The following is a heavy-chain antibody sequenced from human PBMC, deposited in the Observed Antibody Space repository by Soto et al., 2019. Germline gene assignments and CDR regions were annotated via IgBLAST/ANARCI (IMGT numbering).Heavy chain of an antibody. CDR1: GFTFSSYW. D-gene: IGHD2-15*01. V-gene: IGHV3-7*04. Sequence: EVQLVESGGGLVQPGGSLRLSCAASGFTFSSYWMSWVRQAPGKGLEWVANIKQDGSEKYYVDSVKGRFTISRDNAKNSLYLQMNSLRAEDTAVYYCARDREYCSGGSCYLGDDAFDIWGQGTMVTVSS. J-gene: IGHJ3*02. CDR2: IKQDGSEK. CDR3: ARDREYCSGGSCYLGDDAFDI.